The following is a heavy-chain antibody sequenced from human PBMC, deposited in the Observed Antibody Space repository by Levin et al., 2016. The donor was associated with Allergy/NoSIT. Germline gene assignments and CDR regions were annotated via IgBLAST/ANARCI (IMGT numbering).Heavy chain of an antibody. Sequence: GSLRLSCAASGFTFSSYAMHWVRQAPGKGLEWVAVISYDGSNKYYADSVKGRFTISRDNSKNTLYLQMNSLRAEDTAVYYCARSRFGDRYWGQGTLVTVSS. J-gene: IGHJ4*02. D-gene: IGHD4-17*01. CDR1: GFTFSSYA. V-gene: IGHV3-30-3*01. CDR2: ISYDGSNK. CDR3: ARSRFGDRY.